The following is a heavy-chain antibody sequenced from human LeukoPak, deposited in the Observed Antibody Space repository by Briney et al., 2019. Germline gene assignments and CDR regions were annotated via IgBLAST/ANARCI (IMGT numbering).Heavy chain of an antibody. CDR1: GGSISSYY. CDR3: ARHRNCLGARYYFDY. D-gene: IGHD1-14*01. CDR2: IYTSGST. V-gene: IGHV4-4*09. Sequence: SETLSLTCTVSGGSISSYYWSWIRQPPGKGLEWIGYIYTSGSTNYNPSLKSRVTISVDTSKNQFSLKLSSVTAADTAVYYCARHRNCLGARYYFDYWGQGTLVTVSS. J-gene: IGHJ4*02.